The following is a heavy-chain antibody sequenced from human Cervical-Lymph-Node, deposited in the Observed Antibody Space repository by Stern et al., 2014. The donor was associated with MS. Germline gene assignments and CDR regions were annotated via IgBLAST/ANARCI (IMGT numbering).Heavy chain of an antibody. J-gene: IGHJ4*02. Sequence: QLQLQESGPGLVKPSATLSLTCTVSGGSISRYYWSWIRQPPGKGLEWIGSIYYSGSTNYNPSLKSRVTISVDTSKNQFSLKLSSVTAADTAVYYCARGGGYNSIDYWGQGTLVTVSS. CDR1: GGSISRYY. V-gene: IGHV4-59*01. CDR3: ARGGGYNSIDY. D-gene: IGHD5-24*01. CDR2: IYYSGST.